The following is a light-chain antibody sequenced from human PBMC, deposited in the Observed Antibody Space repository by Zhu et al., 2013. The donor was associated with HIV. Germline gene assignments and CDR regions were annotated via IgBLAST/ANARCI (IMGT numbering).Light chain of an antibody. CDR2: RND. V-gene: IGLV1-47*01. Sequence: QSVLTQPPSASGTPGQRVTISCSGSTSNIGNNFVFWYQQLPGTAPKLLIYRNDQRPSGVPDRFSGSKSGTSASLAITGLRSEDEADYYCQSYDNTPTVLFGGGTKLTVL. CDR1: TSNIGNNF. J-gene: IGLJ2*01. CDR3: QSYDNTPTVL.